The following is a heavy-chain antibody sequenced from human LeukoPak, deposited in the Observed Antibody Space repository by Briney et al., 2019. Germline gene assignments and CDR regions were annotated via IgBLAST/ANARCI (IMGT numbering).Heavy chain of an antibody. J-gene: IGHJ4*02. D-gene: IGHD3-9*01. CDR2: ISGSGGST. CDR1: GFTFSNYD. Sequence: GGTLRLSCAASGFTFSNYDMSWVRQAPGKGLEWVSLISGSGGSTYVADSVKGRFTFSRDNTKNPLYLQMNSLRAEDTAVYYCARSGKIYFDWLLDYWGQGTLVTVSS. V-gene: IGHV3-23*01. CDR3: ARSGKIYFDWLLDY.